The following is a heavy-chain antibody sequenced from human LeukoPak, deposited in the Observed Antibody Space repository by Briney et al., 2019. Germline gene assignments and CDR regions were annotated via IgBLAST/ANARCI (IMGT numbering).Heavy chain of an antibody. J-gene: IGHJ1*01. V-gene: IGHV4-39*07. CDR3: ARDLGGYSYGSEYFQH. Sequence: PSETLSLTCTVSGGSISSSSYYWGWIRQPPGKGLEWIGSIYYSGSTYYNPSLKSRVTISVDTSKNQFSLKLSSVTAADTAVYYCARDLGGYSYGSEYFQHWGQGTLVTVSS. D-gene: IGHD5-18*01. CDR1: GGSISSSSYY. CDR2: IYYSGST.